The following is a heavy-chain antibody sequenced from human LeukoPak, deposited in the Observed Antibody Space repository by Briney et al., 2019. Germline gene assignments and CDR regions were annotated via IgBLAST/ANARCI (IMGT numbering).Heavy chain of an antibody. V-gene: IGHV3-15*01. CDR2: IKSKTDGGTT. Sequence: KPGGSLRLSCAASGFTSSNAWMSWVRQAPGKGLEWVGRIKSKTDGGTTDYAAPVKGRFTISRDDSKNTLYLQMNSLKTEDSAVYYRTTDVGHIVVVPAAAWGQGTLVTVSS. CDR1: GFTSSNAW. J-gene: IGHJ4*02. D-gene: IGHD2-2*01. CDR3: TTDVGHIVVVPAAA.